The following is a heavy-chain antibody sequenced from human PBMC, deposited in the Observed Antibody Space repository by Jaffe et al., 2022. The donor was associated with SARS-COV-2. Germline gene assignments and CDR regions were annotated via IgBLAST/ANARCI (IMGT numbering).Heavy chain of an antibody. J-gene: IGHJ5*02. CDR3: AKHHVNWFDP. CDR2: ISGSGDIT. CDR1: NFIFSNYA. V-gene: IGHV3-23*01. Sequence: EVLLLESGGGLVQPGGSLRLSCAASNFIFSNYAMSWVRQAPGKGLEWVSTISGSGDITDFADSVKGRFTISRDNSKNTLYLQMNSLRAADTAVYYCAKHHVNWFDPWGQGTLVTVFS.